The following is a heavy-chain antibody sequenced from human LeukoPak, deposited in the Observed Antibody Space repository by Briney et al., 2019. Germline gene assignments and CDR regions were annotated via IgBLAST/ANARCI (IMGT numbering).Heavy chain of an antibody. Sequence: PSQPLFLTCTVSGGSISSGDYYWSWIRQPPGKGLEWIGYIYYSGSTNYNPSLKSRGTISVDTSKNQCSLKLSSVTAADTAVYYCARVGSSWRNWFDPWGQGTLVTVCS. CDR3: ARVGSSWRNWFDP. D-gene: IGHD6-13*01. J-gene: IGHJ5*02. CDR2: IYYSGST. V-gene: IGHV4-30-4*08. CDR1: GGSISSGDYY.